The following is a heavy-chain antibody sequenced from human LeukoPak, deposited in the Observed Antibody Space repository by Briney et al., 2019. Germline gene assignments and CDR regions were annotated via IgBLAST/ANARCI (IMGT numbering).Heavy chain of an antibody. Sequence: PGGSLRLSCAASGFTFSSYAMSWVRQAPGKGLEWVSAISGSGRSTYYADSVKGRFTISRDNSKNTLYLQMNSLRAEDTAVYYCAKDKYSNYRPFDYWGQGTLVTVSS. J-gene: IGHJ4*02. CDR2: ISGSGRST. CDR1: GFTFSSYA. CDR3: AKDKYSNYRPFDY. D-gene: IGHD4-11*01. V-gene: IGHV3-23*01.